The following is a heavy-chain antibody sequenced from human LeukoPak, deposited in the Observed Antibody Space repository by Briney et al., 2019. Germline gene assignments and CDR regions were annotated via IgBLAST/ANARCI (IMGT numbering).Heavy chain of an antibody. CDR3: AKDHRDYGDYLSYFDY. J-gene: IGHJ4*02. CDR2: IRESGGST. D-gene: IGHD4-17*01. Sequence: GGSLRLSCEVSGLGFSSYAMSWVRQAPGKGPEWVSVIRESGGSTAYADSVTGRFTISRDNSKKTLYLQMNSLRAEDTAVYYCAKDHRDYGDYLSYFDYWGQGTLVTVSS. CDR1: GLGFSSYA. V-gene: IGHV3-23*01.